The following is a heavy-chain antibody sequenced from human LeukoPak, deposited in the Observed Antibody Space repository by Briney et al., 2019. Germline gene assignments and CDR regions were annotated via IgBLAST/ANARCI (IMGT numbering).Heavy chain of an antibody. CDR3: AKDLAILKADYYDSSGYERFDY. J-gene: IGHJ4*02. V-gene: IGHV3-23*01. Sequence: PGGSLRLSCAASGFTFSSYAMSWVRQAPGKGLEWVSAISGSGGSTYYADSVKGRFTISRDNSKNTLYLQMNSLRAEDTAVYYCAKDLAILKADYYDSSGYERFDYWGQGTLVTVSS. CDR2: ISGSGGST. CDR1: GFTFSSYA. D-gene: IGHD3-22*01.